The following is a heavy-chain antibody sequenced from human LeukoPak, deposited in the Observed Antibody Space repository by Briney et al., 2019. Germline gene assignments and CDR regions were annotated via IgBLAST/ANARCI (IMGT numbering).Heavy chain of an antibody. D-gene: IGHD5-24*01. CDR3: ARARMYYYYYSMDV. CDR1: GYTFTGYY. Sequence: ASVKVSCKASGYTFTGYYMHWVRQAPGQGLEWMGWINPNSGGTNYAQKFQGRVTMTRDTSISTAYMELSRLRSDDTAVYYCARARMYYYYYSMDVWGQGTTVTVSS. CDR2: INPNSGGT. V-gene: IGHV1-2*02. J-gene: IGHJ6*02.